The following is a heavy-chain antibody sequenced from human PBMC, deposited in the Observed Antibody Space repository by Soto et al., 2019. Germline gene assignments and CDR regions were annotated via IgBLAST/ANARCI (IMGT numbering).Heavy chain of an antibody. V-gene: IGHV4-4*02. Sequence: QVQLQESGPVLVKPSGTLSLTCAVSGGSVSSSNWWSWVRQSPGKGLEWMGEIYHSGSAHYNPSLKSRAPISLDKSKNQFSLRLTSVTAADTAVYYCARVPGVVVSADDAFDIWGPGTRVIVSS. CDR2: IYHSGSA. CDR1: GGSVSSSNW. D-gene: IGHD2-21*02. CDR3: ARVPGVVVSADDAFDI. J-gene: IGHJ3*02.